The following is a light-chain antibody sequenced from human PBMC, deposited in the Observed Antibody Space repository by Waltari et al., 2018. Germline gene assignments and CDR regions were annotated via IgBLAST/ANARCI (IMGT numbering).Light chain of an antibody. CDR3: QQYNNWPLT. CDR1: QSISST. V-gene: IGKV3-15*01. Sequence: EIVMTQSPATLSVSPGERATLTCRASQSISSTLAWYQPKPGQAPRLLISSAPARATGFPARFSGSVSGTEFTLTISSLQSEDFAVYYCQQYNNWPLTFGGGTKVEIK. CDR2: SAP. J-gene: IGKJ4*01.